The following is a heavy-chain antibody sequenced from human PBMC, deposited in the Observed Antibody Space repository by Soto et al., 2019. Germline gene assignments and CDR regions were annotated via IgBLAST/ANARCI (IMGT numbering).Heavy chain of an antibody. CDR1: GGSISSYY. J-gene: IGHJ4*02. CDR3: ARGGIYYDSSGYYYRFDY. CDR2: IYTSGST. D-gene: IGHD3-22*01. V-gene: IGHV4-4*07. Sequence: SETLSLTCTVSGGSISSYYWSWIRQPAGKGLEWTGRIYTSGSTNYNPSLKSRVTMSVDTSKNQFSLKLSSVTAADTAVYYCARGGIYYDSSGYYYRFDYWGQGTLVTVSS.